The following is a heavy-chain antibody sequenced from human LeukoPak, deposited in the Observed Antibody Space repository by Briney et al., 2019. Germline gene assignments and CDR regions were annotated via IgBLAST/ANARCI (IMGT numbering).Heavy chain of an antibody. V-gene: IGHV4-38-2*02. D-gene: IGHD5-24*01. Sequence: SETLSLTCTVSGYSISSGYYWGWIRQPPGKGLEWIGSIYHSGSTYYNPSLKSRVTISVDTSKNQFSPKLSSVIAADTAVYYCASEMATNYWGQGTLVTVSS. CDR1: GYSISSGYY. CDR3: ASEMATNY. CDR2: IYHSGST. J-gene: IGHJ4*02.